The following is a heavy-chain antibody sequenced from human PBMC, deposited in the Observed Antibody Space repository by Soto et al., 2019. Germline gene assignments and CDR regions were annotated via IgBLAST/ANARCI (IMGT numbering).Heavy chain of an antibody. CDR2: IYHSGSS. CDR1: GGSISTSNW. CDR3: ARGFYDFSTGYYKENYYYGMDV. D-gene: IGHD3-3*01. J-gene: IGHJ6*02. V-gene: IGHV4-4*02. Sequence: SETLSLTCAVSGGSISTSNWWSWVRQPPGKGLEWIGEIYHSGSSNYNPSLKSRVTISVDKSKNHFSLKLSSVTAADTAVYYCARGFYDFSTGYYKENYYYGMDVWGQGTTVTVSS.